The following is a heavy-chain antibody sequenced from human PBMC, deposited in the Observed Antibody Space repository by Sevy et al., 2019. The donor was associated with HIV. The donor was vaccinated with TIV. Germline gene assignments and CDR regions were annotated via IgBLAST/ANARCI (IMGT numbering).Heavy chain of an antibody. CDR2: INQDERHI. D-gene: IGHD7-27*01. Sequence: GGSLRLSCEVSGFTFSDCWMTWVRQSPGKGLELVAYINQDERHINLLDSVRGRFTISRDNAKNSLYLQMDSLRAEDTAIYYCARDTDWGAFDRWGQGTLVTVSS. V-gene: IGHV3-7*01. CDR1: GFTFSDCW. CDR3: ARDTDWGAFDR. J-gene: IGHJ4*02.